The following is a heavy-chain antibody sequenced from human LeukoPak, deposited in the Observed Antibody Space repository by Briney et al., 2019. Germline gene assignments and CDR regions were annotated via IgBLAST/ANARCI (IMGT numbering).Heavy chain of an antibody. J-gene: IGHJ6*02. CDR2: IYYSGST. Sequence: PSETLSLTCTVSGGSISSGGYYWSWIRQHPGKGLEWIGYIYYSGSTNYNPSLKSRVTISIDTSKNQFSLKLSSVTAADTAVYYCARYPPYYYYGMDVWGQGTTVTVSS. CDR3: ARYPPYYYYGMDV. V-gene: IGHV4-61*08. CDR1: GGSISSGGYY.